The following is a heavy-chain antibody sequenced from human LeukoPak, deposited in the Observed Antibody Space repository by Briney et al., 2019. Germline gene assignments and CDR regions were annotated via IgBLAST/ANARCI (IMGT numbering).Heavy chain of an antibody. CDR3: ARDYSSGWPFDY. CDR2: INLSGGST. Sequence: ASVKVSFKASGYTFTIYYMHWVRQAPGQGLEWMGLINLSGGSTSYAQKFQGRVTMTRDTSTSTVYMELSSLRSEDTAVYYCARDYSSGWPFDYWGQGTLVTVSS. CDR1: GYTFTIYY. V-gene: IGHV1-46*01. J-gene: IGHJ4*02. D-gene: IGHD6-19*01.